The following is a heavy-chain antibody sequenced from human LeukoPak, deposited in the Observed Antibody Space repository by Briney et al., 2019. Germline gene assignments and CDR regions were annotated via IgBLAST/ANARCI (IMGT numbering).Heavy chain of an antibody. D-gene: IGHD3-22*01. V-gene: IGHV4-39*01. CDR1: GGSISSSSYY. Sequence: PSETLSLTCTVSGGSISSSSYYWGWIRQPPGKGLEWIGSIYYSGSTYYNPSLKSRFTISVDTSKNQFSLKLSSLTAADTAVYYCARRDYYDSSGYYPAPAVFDYWGQGTLVTVSS. J-gene: IGHJ4*02. CDR3: ARRDYYDSSGYYPAPAVFDY. CDR2: IYYSGST.